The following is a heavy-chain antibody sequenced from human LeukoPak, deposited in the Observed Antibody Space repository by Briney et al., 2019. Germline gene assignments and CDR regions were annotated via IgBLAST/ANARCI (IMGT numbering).Heavy chain of an antibody. V-gene: IGHV1-18*04. Sequence: ASVKVSCKASGYTFTGYYMHWVRQAPGQGLEWMGWISAYNGNTNYAQKLQGRVTMTTDTSTSTAYMELRSLRSDDTAVYYCARDSGYDSWYYYYYMDVWGKGTTVTISS. CDR3: ARDSGYDSWYYYYYMDV. CDR2: ISAYNGNT. D-gene: IGHD5-12*01. CDR1: GYTFTGYY. J-gene: IGHJ6*03.